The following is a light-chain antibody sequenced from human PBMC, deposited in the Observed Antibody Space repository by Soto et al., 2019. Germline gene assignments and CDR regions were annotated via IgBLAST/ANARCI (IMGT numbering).Light chain of an antibody. Sequence: QSVLTQPASVSGSPGQSITISCTGTSSDVGTYKYVSWYQQLPGKAPKLMIYEVSNRPSGVSNRFSGSKSGNTASLTISELQAEDEVDYYCSSYTNINTRACVFGTGTKVTVL. CDR1: SSDVGTYKY. CDR3: SSYTNINTRACV. J-gene: IGLJ1*01. CDR2: EVS. V-gene: IGLV2-14*01.